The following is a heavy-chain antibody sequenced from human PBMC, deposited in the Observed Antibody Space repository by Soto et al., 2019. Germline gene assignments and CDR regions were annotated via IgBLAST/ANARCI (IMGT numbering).Heavy chain of an antibody. Sequence: PGGSLRLSCAASGFTFSSYGMHWVRQAPGKGLEWVAVISYDRSNKYYADSVKGRFTISRDNSKNTLYLQMNSLRAEDTAVYYCAKDYEVADPLKYYYGMDVWGQGTTVTVSS. J-gene: IGHJ6*02. V-gene: IGHV3-30*18. CDR3: AKDYEVADPLKYYYGMDV. D-gene: IGHD2-15*01. CDR2: ISYDRSNK. CDR1: GFTFSSYG.